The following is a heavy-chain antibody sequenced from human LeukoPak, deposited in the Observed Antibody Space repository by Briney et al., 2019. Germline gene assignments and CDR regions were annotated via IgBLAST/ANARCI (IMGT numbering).Heavy chain of an antibody. V-gene: IGHV1-69*04. CDR2: IIPILGIA. CDR3: AQTPAKYYDFWSGYYTHRGPKVSAYYYYGMDV. CDR1: GGTFSSYA. D-gene: IGHD3-3*01. Sequence: GASVKVSCKASGGTFSSYAISWVRQAPGQGLEWMGRIIPILGIANYAQKFQGRVTITADKSTSTAYMELSSLRFEDTAVYYCAQTPAKYYDFWSGYYTHRGPKVSAYYYYGMDVWGQGTTVTVSS. J-gene: IGHJ6*02.